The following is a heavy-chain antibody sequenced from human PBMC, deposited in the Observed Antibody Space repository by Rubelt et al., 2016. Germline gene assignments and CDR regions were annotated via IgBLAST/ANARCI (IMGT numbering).Heavy chain of an antibody. V-gene: IGHV3-23*01. CDR2: ISGSGGST. CDR1: GFTFSSYA. Sequence: GGSLRLSCAASGFTFSSYAMSWVRQAPGKGLEWVSAISGSGGSTYYADSVKGRFTISRDNAKNSLYLQMNSLRAEDTAVYYCARGDYGDYDSAFDIWGQGTMVTVSS. J-gene: IGHJ3*02. D-gene: IGHD4-17*01. CDR3: ARGDYGDYDSAFDI.